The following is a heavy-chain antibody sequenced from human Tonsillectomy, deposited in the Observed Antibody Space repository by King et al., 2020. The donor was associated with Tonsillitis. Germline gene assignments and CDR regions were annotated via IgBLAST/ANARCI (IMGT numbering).Heavy chain of an antibody. D-gene: IGHD3-9*01. J-gene: IGHJ5*02. CDR3: ARGGDILTGGSLFDP. CDR2: IYTSGST. V-gene: IGHV4-61*02. CDR1: GGSITSDGYY. Sequence: VQLQESGPGLVKPSQTLSLTCSVSGGSITSDGYYWRWIRQPAGKGLEWIGRIYTSGSTTYNPSLESRVTMSVDTSKNQFSLKLTSVTAADTAVYYCARGGDILTGGSLFDPWGQGTLVTVSS.